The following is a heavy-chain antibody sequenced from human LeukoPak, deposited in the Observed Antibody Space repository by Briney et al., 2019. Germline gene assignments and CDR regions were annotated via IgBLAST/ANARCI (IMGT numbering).Heavy chain of an antibody. V-gene: IGHV4-4*07. D-gene: IGHD3-3*01. J-gene: IGHJ4*02. CDR1: GGSIRNYY. CDR2: VHISGTT. CDR3: AREHLDFCQGGPCPYYFDF. Sequence: PSETLSLTCRVSGGSIRNYYWSWIRQSAGQGLEWVGRVHISGTTNYNPSLERRVTISVDKSKNQFSLELTSVTAADTAVYYCAREHLDFCQGGPCPYYFDFWGQGTLVTVSS.